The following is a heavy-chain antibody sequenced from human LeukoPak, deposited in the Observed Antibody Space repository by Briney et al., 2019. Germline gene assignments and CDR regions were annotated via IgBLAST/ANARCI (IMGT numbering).Heavy chain of an antibody. CDR2: IRGPGDST. Sequence: GGSLRLSCAASGFTFTSIAMTWVRQAPGKGLEWVSTIRGPGDSTHYADSVKGRFIISRDKSKNMLYLQMNGLRAEDTAIYYCAKGQELDDGVFDSWGQGTLVTVSS. CDR3: AKGQELDDGVFDS. V-gene: IGHV3-23*01. CDR1: GFTFTSIA. D-gene: IGHD1-1*01. J-gene: IGHJ4*02.